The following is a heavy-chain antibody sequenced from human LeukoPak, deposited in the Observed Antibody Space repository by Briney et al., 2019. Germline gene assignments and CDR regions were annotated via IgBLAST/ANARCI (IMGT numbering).Heavy chain of an antibody. CDR2: INHNGSVN. J-gene: IGHJ6*02. CDR1: GFTFSSYW. D-gene: IGHD3-16*01. Sequence: GGSLRLSCAASGFTFSSYWMNWARQAPGKGLEWVASINHNGSVNYYVDSVKGRFTISRDDAKNSLYLQMSNLRAEDTAVYFCARGGGLDVWGQGATVTVSS. CDR3: ARGGGLDV. V-gene: IGHV3-7*03.